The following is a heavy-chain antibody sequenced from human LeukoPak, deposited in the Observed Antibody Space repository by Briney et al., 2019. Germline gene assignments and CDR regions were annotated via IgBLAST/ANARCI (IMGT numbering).Heavy chain of an antibody. CDR3: ARGHDVFDI. CDR2: ISYDGSNK. J-gene: IGHJ3*02. Sequence: PGGSLRLSCAASGFTFSSYAMHWVRQAPGKGLEWVAVISYDGSNKYYADSVKGRFAISRDNSKNTLYLQMNSLRAEDTAVYYCARGHDVFDIWGQGTMVTVPS. V-gene: IGHV3-30*09. CDR1: GFTFSSYA.